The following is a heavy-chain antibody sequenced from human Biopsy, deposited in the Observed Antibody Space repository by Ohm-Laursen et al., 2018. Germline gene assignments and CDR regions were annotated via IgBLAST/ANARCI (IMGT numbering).Heavy chain of an antibody. D-gene: IGHD3-3*01. CDR3: ARSLIPIFGEPLPSFDY. J-gene: IGHJ4*02. CDR2: ISRGGDTT. CDR1: DFTFDDFA. Sequence: GSLRLSCAASDFTFDDFAMHWVRQPPGKGLEWVSLISRGGDTTYYAGSVEGRFTISRDNTRNSLYLQMNSLRPEDTALYYCARSLIPIFGEPLPSFDYCGQGTLVTVSS. V-gene: IGHV3-43D*04.